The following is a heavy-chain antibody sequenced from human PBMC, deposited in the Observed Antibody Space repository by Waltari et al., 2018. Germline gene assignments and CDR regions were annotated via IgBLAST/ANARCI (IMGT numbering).Heavy chain of an antibody. V-gene: IGHV5-10-1*01. D-gene: IGHD2-2*01. CDR2: IDPSDSFR. CDR3: VRHRTTYPLEIDY. CDR1: GYSFTSHW. J-gene: IGHJ4*02. Sequence: QLVQSGAEVKTPEESLRSPCAGSGYSFTSHWNSWVRPTPGKGLEWVGRIDPSDSFRNYGPAFEGHVTISVDQSLRTAYLQWDSLKASDTAIYYCVRHRTTYPLEIDYWGQGTLVTVSS.